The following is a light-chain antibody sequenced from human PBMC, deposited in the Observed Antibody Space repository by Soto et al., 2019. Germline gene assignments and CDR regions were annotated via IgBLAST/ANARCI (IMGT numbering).Light chain of an antibody. CDR3: QQYNDWPPLT. CDR1: QSVSSN. Sequence: EIVLTQSPGTLSLSPGERATLSCRASQSVSSNYLAWYQQKPGQAPRLLIYGTSTRATGVPARFSGSGSGSEFTLTISNLQSEDFAVYYCQQYNDWPPLTFGGGTKVDIK. CDR2: GTS. V-gene: IGKV3-15*01. J-gene: IGKJ4*01.